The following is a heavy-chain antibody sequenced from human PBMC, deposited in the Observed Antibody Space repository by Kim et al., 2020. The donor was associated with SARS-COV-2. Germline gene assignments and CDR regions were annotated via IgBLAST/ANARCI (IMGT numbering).Heavy chain of an antibody. CDR3: ARGGVWFGELLLNWFDP. Sequence: ASVKVSCKASGYTFTGYYMHWVRQASGQGLEWMGWINPNSGGTNYAQKFQGRVTMTRDTSISTAYMELSRLRSDDTAVYYCARGGVWFGELLLNWFDPWGQGTLVTVSS. CDR2: INPNSGGT. J-gene: IGHJ5*02. V-gene: IGHV1-2*02. D-gene: IGHD3-10*01. CDR1: GYTFTGYY.